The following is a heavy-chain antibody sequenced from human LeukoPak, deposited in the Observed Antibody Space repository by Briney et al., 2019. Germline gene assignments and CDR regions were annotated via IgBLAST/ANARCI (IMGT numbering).Heavy chain of an antibody. CDR3: AKTIVGVTNWFDP. Sequence: PGGSLRLSCAASGFTVSSNYISWVRQAPGKGLEWVSVIYSGGNTYYADSVKGRFSISSDNSKNTLYPQMNSLRAEDTAVYYCAKTIVGVTNWFDPWGQGTLVTVSS. D-gene: IGHD1-26*01. CDR1: GFTVSSNY. CDR2: IYSGGNT. J-gene: IGHJ5*02. V-gene: IGHV3-53*01.